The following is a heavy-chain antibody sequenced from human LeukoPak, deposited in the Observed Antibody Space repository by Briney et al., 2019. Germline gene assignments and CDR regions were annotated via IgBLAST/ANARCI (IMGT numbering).Heavy chain of an antibody. J-gene: IGHJ4*02. D-gene: IGHD6-19*01. V-gene: IGHV3-30-3*01. Sequence: PGGSLRLSCAASGFTFSSYAMHWVRQAPGKGLEWVAVISYDGSNKYYADSAKGRFTISRDNSKNTPYLQMNSLRAEDTAVYYCARDSDSSGWYFDYWGQGTLVTVSS. CDR1: GFTFSSYA. CDR2: ISYDGSNK. CDR3: ARDSDSSGWYFDY.